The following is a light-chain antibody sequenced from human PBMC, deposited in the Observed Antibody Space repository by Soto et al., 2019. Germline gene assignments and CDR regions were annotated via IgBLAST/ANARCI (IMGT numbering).Light chain of an antibody. Sequence: DIQMTQSPSTLSASVGAIVTITCRASQSISSWLAWYQQKPGKAPMLLIYKASSLEAGVPLRFSGSGSGTAITLTISSLQPDEIATYYDQHYYAYPWTFGQRTEVEI. CDR3: QHYYAYPWT. V-gene: IGKV1-5*03. J-gene: IGKJ1*01. CDR2: KAS. CDR1: QSISSW.